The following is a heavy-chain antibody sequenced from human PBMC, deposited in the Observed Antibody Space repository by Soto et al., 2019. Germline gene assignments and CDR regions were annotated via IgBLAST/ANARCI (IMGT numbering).Heavy chain of an antibody. CDR2: ISSSSSTI. CDR3: ARDRDLGYCSGGSCHSSGKGAFDI. CDR1: GFTFSSYS. Sequence: EVQLVESGGGLVQPGGSLRLSCAASGFTFSSYSMNWVRQAPGKGLEWVSYISSSSSTIYYADSVKGRFTISRDNAKNSLYLQMNSLRAEDTAVYCCARDRDLGYCSGGSCHSSGKGAFDIWGQGTMVTVSS. D-gene: IGHD2-15*01. J-gene: IGHJ3*02. V-gene: IGHV3-48*01.